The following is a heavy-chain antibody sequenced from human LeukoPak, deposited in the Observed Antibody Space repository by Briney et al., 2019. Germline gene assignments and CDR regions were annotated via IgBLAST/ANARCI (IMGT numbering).Heavy chain of an antibody. D-gene: IGHD3-22*01. V-gene: IGHV3-74*01. CDR2: INSDGSST. J-gene: IGHJ4*02. Sequence: GGSLRLSCAASGFTFSSYWMHWVRQAPGKGLVWVSRINSDGSSTSYADSVKGRFTISRDNAKNTLYLQMNSLRAEDTAVYYCARDSSYDSSGYRIDYWGQGTLVTISS. CDR1: GFTFSSYW. CDR3: ARDSSYDSSGYRIDY.